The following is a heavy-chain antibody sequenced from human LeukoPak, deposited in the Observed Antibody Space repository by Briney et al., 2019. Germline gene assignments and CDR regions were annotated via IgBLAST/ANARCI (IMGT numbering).Heavy chain of an antibody. Sequence: GGSLRLSCAASGFTFNDYYMSWIRQAPGKGLEWLSYINIGGTNTHYADSVKGRFTISRDNAKKSLYLEMNNLRAEDTALYYCAKATTAIVVDNFFDYWGQGTLVSVSS. V-gene: IGHV3-11*01. CDR3: AKATTAIVVDNFFDY. J-gene: IGHJ4*02. CDR1: GFTFNDYY. D-gene: IGHD3-22*01. CDR2: INIGGTNT.